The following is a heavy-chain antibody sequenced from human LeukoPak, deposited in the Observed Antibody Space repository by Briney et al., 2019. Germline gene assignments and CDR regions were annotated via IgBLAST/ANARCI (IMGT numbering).Heavy chain of an antibody. D-gene: IGHD3-10*01. V-gene: IGHV1-24*01. CDR3: ATDPYGSGRQSYYYYYGMDV. CDR2: FDSEDGET. Sequence: GASVKVSCKVSGYTLTELSMHWVRQAPGKGLEWMGGFDSEDGETIYAQKFQGRVTMTEDTSTDTAYMELSSLRSEDTAVYYCATDPYGSGRQSYYYYYGMDVWGQGTTVTVSS. J-gene: IGHJ6*02. CDR1: GYTLTELS.